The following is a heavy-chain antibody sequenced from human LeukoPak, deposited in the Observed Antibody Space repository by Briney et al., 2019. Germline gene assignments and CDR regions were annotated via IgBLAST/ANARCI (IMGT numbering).Heavy chain of an antibody. V-gene: IGHV4-59*11. CDR3: ARYYYGSEYYFDY. CDR1: GGSISSHY. J-gene: IGHJ4*02. CDR2: IYYSGST. D-gene: IGHD3-10*01. Sequence: SETLSLTCTVSGGSISSHYWSWIRQPPGKGLEWIGYIYYSGSTNYNPSLKSRVTISVGTSKNQFSLKLSSVTAADTAVYYCARYYYGSEYYFDYWGQGTLVTVSS.